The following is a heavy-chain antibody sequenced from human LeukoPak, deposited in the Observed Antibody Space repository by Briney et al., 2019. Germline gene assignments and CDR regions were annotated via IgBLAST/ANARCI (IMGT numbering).Heavy chain of an antibody. V-gene: IGHV1-18*01. Sequence: ASVKVSCKASGYTFTSYGISWVRQAPGQGLEWMGWISAYNGNTNYAQKLQGRVTMTTDTSTSTAYMELRSLRSDDTAVYYCERTTYYDFWSGYYTDYWGQGTLVTVSS. CDR2: ISAYNGNT. J-gene: IGHJ4*02. CDR1: GYTFTSYG. D-gene: IGHD3-3*01. CDR3: ERTTYYDFWSGYYTDY.